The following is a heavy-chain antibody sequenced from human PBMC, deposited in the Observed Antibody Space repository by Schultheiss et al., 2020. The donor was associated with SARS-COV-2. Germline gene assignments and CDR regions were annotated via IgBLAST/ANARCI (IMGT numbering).Heavy chain of an antibody. CDR1: GYTFTSYD. CDR2: MNPNSGNT. Sequence: ASVKVSCKASGYTFTSYDINWVRQATGQGLEWMGWMNPNSGNTGYAQKFQGRVTMTRDTSISTAYMELSRLRSDDTAVYYCARGAWALAGPPPPHHSNGMDVWGQGTTVTVSS. D-gene: IGHD6-19*01. J-gene: IGHJ6*02. CDR3: ARGAWALAGPPPPHHSNGMDV. V-gene: IGHV1-8*01.